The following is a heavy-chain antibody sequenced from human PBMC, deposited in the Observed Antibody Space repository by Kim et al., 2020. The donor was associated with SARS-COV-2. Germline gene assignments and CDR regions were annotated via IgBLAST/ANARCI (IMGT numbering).Heavy chain of an antibody. V-gene: IGHV4-34*01. CDR2: INHSGST. Sequence: SETLSLTCAVYGGSFSGYYWSWIRQPPGKGLEWIGEINHSGSTNYNPSLKSRVTISVDTSKNQFSLKLSSVTAADTAVYYCARVGVEEQRYFQHWGQGTLVTVSS. J-gene: IGHJ1*01. CDR1: GGSFSGYY. CDR3: ARVGVEEQRYFQH. D-gene: IGHD6-25*01.